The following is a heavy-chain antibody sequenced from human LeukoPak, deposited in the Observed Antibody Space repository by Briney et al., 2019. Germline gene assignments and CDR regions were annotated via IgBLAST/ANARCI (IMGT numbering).Heavy chain of an antibody. Sequence: ASVKVSCKASGYTFTGYYMHWVRQAPGQGLEWMGIINPSGGSTSYAQKFQGRVTMTRDTSTSTVYMELSSLRSEDTAVYYCARDRAVVPAAILNWFDPWGQGTLVTVSS. V-gene: IGHV1-46*01. J-gene: IGHJ5*02. D-gene: IGHD2-2*01. CDR1: GYTFTGYY. CDR2: INPSGGST. CDR3: ARDRAVVPAAILNWFDP.